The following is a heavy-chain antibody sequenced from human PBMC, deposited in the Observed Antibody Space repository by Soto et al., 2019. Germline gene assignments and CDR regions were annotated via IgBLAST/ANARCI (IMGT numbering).Heavy chain of an antibody. CDR3: ARPVTYYDVWSGYPPFDF. J-gene: IGHJ4*02. CDR1: GGAFRNYA. Sequence: QVQLVQSGAEVKKPGSSVWVSCKASGGAFRNYAISWVRQAPGKGPELMGTSIPRLGTPIYARKFQGRVTITADEFTNTVYMDLNSLGADDSAIYYCARPVTYYDVWSGYPPFDFWGQGTLVTVSS. D-gene: IGHD3-3*01. CDR2: SIPRLGTP. V-gene: IGHV1-69*11.